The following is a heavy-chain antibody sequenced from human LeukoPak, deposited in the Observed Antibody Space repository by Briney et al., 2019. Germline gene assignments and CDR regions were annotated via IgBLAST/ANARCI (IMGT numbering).Heavy chain of an antibody. CDR1: GFTFKNYA. J-gene: IGHJ4*02. D-gene: IGHD3-22*01. V-gene: IGHV3-23*01. Sequence: GGSLRLSCAASGFTFKNYAMSWVRQAPGKGLEWASSISASGGSTYYADSVKGRFIISRDSSKNTVYLQMYSLRVGDTAVYYCAKMISSGYSVDFDYWGQGTLVTVSS. CDR3: AKMISSGYSVDFDY. CDR2: ISASGGST.